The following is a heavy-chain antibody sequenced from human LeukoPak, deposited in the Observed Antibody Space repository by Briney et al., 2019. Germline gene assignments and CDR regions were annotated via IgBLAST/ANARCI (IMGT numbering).Heavy chain of an antibody. CDR2: IHYNGIT. D-gene: IGHD1-26*01. V-gene: IGHV4-59*08. Sequence: PSETLSLTWTVSGSMYNYYWSWIRQPPGKGLECIGYIHYNGITNYNPSLKTRVTMSLDTSKNQVSLNLNSVTAADTAVYYCARHISSGGTYAHFDYWGQGTLVTVSS. J-gene: IGHJ4*02. CDR3: ARHISSGGTYAHFDY. CDR1: GSMYNYY.